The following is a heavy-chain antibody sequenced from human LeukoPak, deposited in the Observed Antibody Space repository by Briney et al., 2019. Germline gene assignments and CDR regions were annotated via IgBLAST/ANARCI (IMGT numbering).Heavy chain of an antibody. CDR1: GFTFSSYV. D-gene: IGHD4-17*01. CDR2: ISGNDGST. CDR3: ARPSVTTFDY. Sequence: GGSLRLSCAASGFTFSSYVMSWVRQAPGKGLEWVSLISGNDGSTYYADSVKGRFTISRDNSKNTLSLQMSSLRADDTAVYYCARPSVTTFDYWGQGTLVTVSS. V-gene: IGHV3-23*01. J-gene: IGHJ4*02.